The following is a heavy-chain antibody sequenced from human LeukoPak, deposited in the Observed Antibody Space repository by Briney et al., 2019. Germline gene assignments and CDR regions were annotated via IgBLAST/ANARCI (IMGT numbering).Heavy chain of an antibody. J-gene: IGHJ3*02. CDR2: INHSGST. D-gene: IGHD6-13*01. V-gene: IGHV4-34*01. CDR1: GGSFSGYY. CDR3: NVGIAAASHAFDI. Sequence: PSETLSLTCAVYGGSFSGYYWSWIHQPPGKGLEWIGEINHSGSTNYNPSLKSRVTISVDTSKNQFSLKLSSVTAADTAVYYCNVGIAAASHAFDIWGQGTMVTVSS.